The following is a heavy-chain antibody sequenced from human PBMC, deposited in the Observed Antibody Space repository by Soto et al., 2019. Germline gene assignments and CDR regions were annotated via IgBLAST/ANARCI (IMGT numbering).Heavy chain of an antibody. J-gene: IGHJ4*02. CDR2: MYYGGNT. V-gene: IGHV4-59*02. D-gene: IGHD5-12*01. CDR3: ATGRGGYATPY. CDR1: GASVTTSY. Sequence: QVQLEESGPGLVKPSETLSLACSVSGASVTTSYWNWIRQPPGKTLEWIGHMYYGGNTDYNPSLKGRVSFSVDTSKNQFSLNLTSLTAADPAVYYCATGRGGYATPYWGQGILVVVSS.